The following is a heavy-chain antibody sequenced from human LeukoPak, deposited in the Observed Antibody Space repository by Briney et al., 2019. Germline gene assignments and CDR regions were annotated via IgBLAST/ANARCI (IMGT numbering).Heavy chain of an antibody. V-gene: IGHV4-39*07. D-gene: IGHD5-12*01. CDR2: IYYSGST. CDR3: ARGHGYKYGWSNAGYYYYMDV. Sequence: SKTLSLTCTVSGGSISSSSYYWGWIRQPPGKGLEWIGDIYYSGSTYYNPSLKSRVTISVDTSKNQFSLKLSSVTAADTAMYYCARGHGYKYGWSNAGYYYYMDVWGKGTAVTVSS. J-gene: IGHJ6*03. CDR1: GGSISSSSYY.